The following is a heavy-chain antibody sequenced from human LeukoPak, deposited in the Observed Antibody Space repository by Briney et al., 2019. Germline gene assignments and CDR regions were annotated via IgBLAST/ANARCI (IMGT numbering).Heavy chain of an antibody. J-gene: IGHJ3*02. CDR1: GFTFSTYA. Sequence: PGGSLRLSCAASGFTFSTYAMSWVRQAPGKGLEWVSVIYSGGSTYYADSVKGRFTISRDNSKNTLYLQMNSLRAEDTAVYYCAKGRGYGSGSYAFDIWGQGTMVTVSS. CDR2: IYSGGST. V-gene: IGHV3-23*03. D-gene: IGHD3-10*01. CDR3: AKGRGYGSGSYAFDI.